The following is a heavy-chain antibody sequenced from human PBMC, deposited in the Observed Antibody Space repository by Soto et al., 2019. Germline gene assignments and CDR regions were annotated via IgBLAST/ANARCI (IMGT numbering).Heavy chain of an antibody. J-gene: IGHJ4*02. CDR3: ARDLAAAGPFDY. Sequence: QVQLVQSGAEVKKPGASVKVSCKASGYTFTNYAFSWGRQAPGQGLEWMGWISAYNGNTNYPQKLQGRVTMTTDKSTGTAYMELRSLRADDTAVYYCARDLAAAGPFDYWGQGTLVTVSS. CDR2: ISAYNGNT. D-gene: IGHD6-13*01. CDR1: GYTFTNYA. V-gene: IGHV1-18*01.